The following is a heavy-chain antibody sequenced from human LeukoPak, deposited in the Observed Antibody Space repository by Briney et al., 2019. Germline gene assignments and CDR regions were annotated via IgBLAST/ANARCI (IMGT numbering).Heavy chain of an antibody. D-gene: IGHD3-9*01. V-gene: IGHV3-23*01. J-gene: IGHJ5*02. CDR2: ISGSGGST. CDR1: GFTFSSYA. CDR3: AKVSRYDILTGYSTLNWFDP. Sequence: GGSLRLSCAASGFTFSSYAMSWVRQAPGKGLEWVSAISGSGGSTYYADSVKGRFTISRDNSKNTLYLQMNSLRAEDTAVYYCAKVSRYDILTGYSTLNWFDPWGQGTLVTVSP.